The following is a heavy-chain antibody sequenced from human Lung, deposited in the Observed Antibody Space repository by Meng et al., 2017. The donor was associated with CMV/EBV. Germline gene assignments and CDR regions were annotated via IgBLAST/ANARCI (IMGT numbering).Heavy chain of an antibody. Sequence: GSLRLXCPVSGYSISSGCYWGWIRQPPGKGLEWIGSIYHGGCTYYNPSLKSRVTISVDTSKNQFSLKLSYVTAADTAVYYCAKDVENTWYYDFWIGPPRGLYGMDVWGQGTTVTVSS. J-gene: IGHJ6*02. CDR2: IYHGGCT. CDR1: GYSISSGCY. D-gene: IGHD3-3*01. CDR3: AKDVENTWYYDFWIGPPRGLYGMDV. V-gene: IGHV4-38-2*02.